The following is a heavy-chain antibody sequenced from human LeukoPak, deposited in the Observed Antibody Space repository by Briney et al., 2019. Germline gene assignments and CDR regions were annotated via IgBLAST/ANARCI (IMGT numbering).Heavy chain of an antibody. V-gene: IGHV4-59*01. J-gene: IGHJ4*02. D-gene: IGHD3-22*01. CDR1: GGSISSYY. CDR2: IYYSGST. CDR3: ARHVRGTKNPYYYDSSGYYDY. Sequence: PSETLSLTCTVSGGSISSYYWSWIRQPPGKGLEWIGYIYYSGSTNYNPSLKSRVTISVDTSKNQFSLKLSSVTAADTAVYYCARHVRGTKNPYYYDSSGYYDYWGQGTLVTVSS.